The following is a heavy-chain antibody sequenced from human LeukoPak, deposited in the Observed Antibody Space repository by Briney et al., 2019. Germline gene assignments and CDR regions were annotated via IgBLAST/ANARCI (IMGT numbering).Heavy chain of an antibody. CDR1: GGSISSYY. Sequence: PSETLSLTCTVSGGSISSYYWSWIRHPPGKGLGWIGYIYYSGSTNYNPSLKSRVTISVDTPKNQFSLKLSSVTAADTAVYYCARGYFDWLSSHSFDYWGQGTLVTVSS. D-gene: IGHD3-9*01. J-gene: IGHJ4*02. CDR3: ARGYFDWLSSHSFDY. CDR2: IYYSGST. V-gene: IGHV4-59*01.